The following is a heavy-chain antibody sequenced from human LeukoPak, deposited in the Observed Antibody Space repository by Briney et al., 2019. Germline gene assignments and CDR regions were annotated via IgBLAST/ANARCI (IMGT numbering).Heavy chain of an antibody. Sequence: SETLSLTCTVSGGSISDYYWSWIRQPPGKGLELIGYIHYTGSTYYNPSLKSRVSMSVDMSKNQFSLKLSSVTAADTAVYYCAREKVINNWFDPWGQGTLVTVSS. V-gene: IGHV4-59*12. CDR3: AREKVINNWFDP. D-gene: IGHD3-16*02. J-gene: IGHJ5*02. CDR1: GGSISDYY. CDR2: IHYTGST.